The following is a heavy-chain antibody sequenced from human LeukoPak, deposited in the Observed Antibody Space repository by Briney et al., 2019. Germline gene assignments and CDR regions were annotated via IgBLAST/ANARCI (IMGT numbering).Heavy chain of an antibody. CDR2: ISGSGGST. Sequence: GGSLRLPCAACEFTISSYAMNWVRQAPGKGLEWVSAISGSGGSTYYADSVKGRFTISRDNSKNTLYLQMNSLRAEDTAVYYCAKGFYHVGATTDYDYWGQGTLVTVSS. J-gene: IGHJ4*02. CDR1: EFTISSYA. V-gene: IGHV3-23*01. CDR3: AKGFYHVGATTDYDY. D-gene: IGHD1-26*01.